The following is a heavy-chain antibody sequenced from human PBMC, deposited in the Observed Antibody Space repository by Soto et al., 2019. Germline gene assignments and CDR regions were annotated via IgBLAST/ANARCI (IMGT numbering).Heavy chain of an antibody. V-gene: IGHV3-23*01. CDR3: AKGALGYCSGGSCYSGWNWFDP. D-gene: IGHD2-15*01. CDR2: ISGSGGST. Sequence: EVQLLESGGGLVQPGGSLRLSCAASGFTFSSYAMSWVRQAPGKGLEWVSAISGSGGSTYYADSVKGRFTISRDNSKNTLYLHMFSLRGEDTAVYYCAKGALGYCSGGSCYSGWNWFDPWGQGTLVTVSS. CDR1: GFTFSSYA. J-gene: IGHJ5*02.